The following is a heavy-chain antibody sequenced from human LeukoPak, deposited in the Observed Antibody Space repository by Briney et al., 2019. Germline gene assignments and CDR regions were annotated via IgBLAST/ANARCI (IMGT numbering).Heavy chain of an antibody. Sequence: ASVKVSCKASGYTFTSYGISWVRQAPGQGLEWMGWISAYNGNTNYAQKLQGRVNMTTDTSTSTAYMELRSLRSDDTAVYYCARDLREYSSSSADYWGQGTLVTVSS. CDR2: ISAYNGNT. D-gene: IGHD6-6*01. CDR1: GYTFTSYG. J-gene: IGHJ4*02. CDR3: ARDLREYSSSSADY. V-gene: IGHV1-18*01.